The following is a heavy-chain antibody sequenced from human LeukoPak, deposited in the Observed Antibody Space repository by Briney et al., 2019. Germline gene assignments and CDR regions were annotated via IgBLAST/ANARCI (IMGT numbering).Heavy chain of an antibody. J-gene: IGHJ4*02. CDR1: GFTFSSYG. CDR3: AKTPVDYGDPMGYFDY. D-gene: IGHD4-17*01. Sequence: GGSLRLSCAASGFTFSSYGMHWVRQAPGKGLEWVAVISYDGSNKYYADSVKGRFTISRDNSKNTLYLQMNSLRAEDTAVYYCAKTPVDYGDPMGYFDYWGQGTLVTVSS. CDR2: ISYDGSNK. V-gene: IGHV3-30*18.